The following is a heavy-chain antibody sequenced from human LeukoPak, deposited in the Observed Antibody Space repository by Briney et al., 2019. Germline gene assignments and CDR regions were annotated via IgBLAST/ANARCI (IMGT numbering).Heavy chain of an antibody. Sequence: GGSLRLSCAASGFTFSNYWVHWVRQAPGKGLVWVSRINRDGSTTKYADSVKGRFTVSRDNAKITVNLQMNSLRAEDTAVYYCARDKKSGESSEIDYWGQGTLVTVSS. D-gene: IGHD3-10*01. CDR1: GFTFSNYW. CDR2: INRDGSTT. J-gene: IGHJ4*02. CDR3: ARDKKSGESSEIDY. V-gene: IGHV3-74*03.